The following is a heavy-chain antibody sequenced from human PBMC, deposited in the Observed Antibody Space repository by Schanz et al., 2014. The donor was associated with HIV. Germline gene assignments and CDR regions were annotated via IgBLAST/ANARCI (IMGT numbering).Heavy chain of an antibody. Sequence: QVQMVQSGAELKKPGASVKLSCKASGFTLTSYYIHWVRQAPGQGLEWMGIINPSGGKTSLAQKFQGRVTLTRDTSTSTVYLELSSLRSEDTAVYYCARAPYTSGWYGVDYWGQGTLVTVSS. D-gene: IGHD6-19*01. CDR3: ARAPYTSGWYGVDY. J-gene: IGHJ4*02. CDR2: INPSGGKT. CDR1: GFTLTSYY. V-gene: IGHV1-46*01.